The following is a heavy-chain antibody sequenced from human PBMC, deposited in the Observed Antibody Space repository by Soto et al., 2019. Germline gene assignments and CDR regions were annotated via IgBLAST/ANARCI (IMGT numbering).Heavy chain of an antibody. J-gene: IGHJ4*02. CDR3: ARGVAARPFYG. D-gene: IGHD6-6*01. V-gene: IGHV4-34*01. CDR2: INHSGST. CDR1: GGSFSGYY. Sequence: SETLSLTCAVYGGSFSGYYWSWIRQPPGKGLEWIGEINHSGSTNYNPSLKSRVTISVDTSKNQFSLKLSSVTAADTAVYYCARGVAARPFYGWGQGTLVTVSS.